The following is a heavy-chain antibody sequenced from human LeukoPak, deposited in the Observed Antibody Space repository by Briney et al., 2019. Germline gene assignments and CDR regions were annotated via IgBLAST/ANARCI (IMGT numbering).Heavy chain of an antibody. CDR2: ISSSSTI. CDR3: ARRSVVVVPAAIYAFDI. D-gene: IGHD2-2*01. V-gene: IGHV3-48*04. Sequence: GSLRLSCAASGFTFSSYSMNWVRQAPGKGLEWVSCISSSSTIYYADSVKGRFTISRDNAKNSLYLQMNSLRAEDTAVYYCARRSVVVVPAAIYAFDIWGQGTMVTVSS. J-gene: IGHJ3*02. CDR1: GFTFSSYS.